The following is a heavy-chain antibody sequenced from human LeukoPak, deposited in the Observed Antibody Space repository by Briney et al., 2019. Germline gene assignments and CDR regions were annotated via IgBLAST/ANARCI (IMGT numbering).Heavy chain of an antibody. V-gene: IGHV3-21*01. J-gene: IGHJ5*02. CDR2: ISSSGSYI. Sequence: GGSLRLSCAASGFTFSSYSMNWVRQAPGKGLEWVSSISSSGSYIYYADSVKGRFTISRDDAKNSLYLQMNSLRAEDTAVYYCARVGDGYNMGDWFDPWGQGTLVTVSS. CDR1: GFTFSSYS. CDR3: ARVGDGYNMGDWFDP. D-gene: IGHD5-24*01.